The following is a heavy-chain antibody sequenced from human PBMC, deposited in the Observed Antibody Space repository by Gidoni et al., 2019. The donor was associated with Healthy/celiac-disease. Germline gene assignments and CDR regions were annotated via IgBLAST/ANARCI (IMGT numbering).Heavy chain of an antibody. Sequence: EVQLVESGGGLVQPGRSLSLSCAAAGFTFDEYAMRWFPPPPGKGLEWVSGISWNSGSIGYADSVKGRFTISRDNAKNSLYLQMNSLRAEDTALYYCAKDKGSGYSGSYYPPGLYYYGMDVWGQGTTVTVSS. CDR1: GFTFDEYA. J-gene: IGHJ6*02. V-gene: IGHV3-9*01. CDR2: ISWNSGSI. CDR3: AKDKGSGYSGSYYPPGLYYYGMDV. D-gene: IGHD1-26*01.